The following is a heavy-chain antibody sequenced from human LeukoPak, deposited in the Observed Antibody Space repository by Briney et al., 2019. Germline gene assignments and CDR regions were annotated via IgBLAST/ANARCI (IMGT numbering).Heavy chain of an antibody. CDR3: VRTIAVAVAFDY. D-gene: IGHD6-19*01. Sequence: GGSLRLSCAASGFTFSSYTMHWVRQAPGKGLEHVSAIGSNGGSTYHANSVKGRFIITRENSKNTLYLQMASLRAEDMAVYYCVRTIAVAVAFDYWGQGTLVTVSS. V-gene: IGHV3-64*01. CDR2: IGSNGGST. J-gene: IGHJ4*02. CDR1: GFTFSSYT.